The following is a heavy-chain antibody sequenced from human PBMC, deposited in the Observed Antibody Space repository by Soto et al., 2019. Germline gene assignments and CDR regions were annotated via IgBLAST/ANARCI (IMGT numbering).Heavy chain of an antibody. CDR1: GYTFTNYY. V-gene: IGHV1-46*01. CDR3: VREERGGMFDY. D-gene: IGHD2-15*01. CDR2: IFTNSDDT. J-gene: IGHJ4*02. Sequence: QVQLVQSGTEVKEPGASVKVSCKASGYTFTNYYLHWVRQAPGQGLEWMGIIFTNSDDTTYAQNFQGRVTMTRDTSTSTVFMELSSLRSEDTAVYYCVREERGGMFDYWGLRTLITVAA.